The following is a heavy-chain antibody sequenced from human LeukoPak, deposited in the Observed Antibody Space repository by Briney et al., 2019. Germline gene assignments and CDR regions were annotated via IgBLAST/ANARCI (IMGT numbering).Heavy chain of an antibody. CDR3: AKDTTVNFPFRGYFDY. D-gene: IGHD4-17*01. V-gene: IGHV3-66*01. J-gene: IGHJ4*02. Sequence: PGGSLRLSCAASEFSVGSNYMTWVRQAPGKGLEWVSLIYSGGSTYYADSVKGRFTISRDNSKNTLYLQMNSLRAEDTAVYYCAKDTTVNFPFRGYFDYWGQGTLVTVSS. CDR1: EFSVGSNY. CDR2: IYSGGST.